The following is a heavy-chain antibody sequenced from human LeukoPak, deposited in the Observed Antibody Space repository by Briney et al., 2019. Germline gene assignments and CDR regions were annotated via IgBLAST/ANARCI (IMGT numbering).Heavy chain of an antibody. D-gene: IGHD1-1*01. J-gene: IGHJ4*02. Sequence: GASVKVSCKSSVDTFTNHYVQWVRHAPGRGLEWMGWMTPSGRGANSAQKFQGRLTLSRDTSINTVYMELTRLTTDDTAIYYCARQDDAGYYFHYWGRGPLVRVFS. CDR2: MTPSGRGA. CDR3: ARQDDAGYYFHY. CDR1: VDTFTNHY. V-gene: IGHV1-2*02.